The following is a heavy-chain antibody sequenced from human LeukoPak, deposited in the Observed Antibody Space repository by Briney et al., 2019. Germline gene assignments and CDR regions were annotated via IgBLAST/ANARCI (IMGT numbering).Heavy chain of an antibody. J-gene: IGHJ5*02. CDR3: ARDLGVLRSGEQHPDNWLDP. V-gene: IGHV3-33*01. D-gene: IGHD1-1*01. Sequence: QAGGSLRLSCAASGFTFSNYAMHWVRQAPGKGLEWVAVIWFDARGQEYGDSVKGRFTISRDNSKDTLYLQINSLRADDTAVYYCARDLGVLRSGEQHPDNWLDPWGQGTLVTVSS. CDR1: GFTFSNYA. CDR2: IWFDARGQ.